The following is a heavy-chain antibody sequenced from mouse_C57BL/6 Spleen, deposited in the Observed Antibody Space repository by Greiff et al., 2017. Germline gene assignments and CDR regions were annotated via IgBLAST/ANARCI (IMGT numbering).Heavy chain of an antibody. CDR2: IDPSDSYT. CDR1: GYTFTSYW. J-gene: IGHJ4*01. V-gene: IGHV1-50*01. D-gene: IGHD2-12*01. Sequence: QVQLQQSGAELVKPGASVKLSCKASGYTFTSYWMQWVKQRPGQGLEWIGEIDPSDSYTNYNQKFKGKATLTVDTSSSTAYMQLSSLTSEDSAVYYCARGGYYKRAMDYWGQGTSVTVSS. CDR3: ARGGYYKRAMDY.